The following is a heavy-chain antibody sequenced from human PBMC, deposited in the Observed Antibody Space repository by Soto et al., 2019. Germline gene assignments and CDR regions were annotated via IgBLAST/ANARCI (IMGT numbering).Heavy chain of an antibody. J-gene: IGHJ3*02. CDR3: ARSLRSGYHRGDAFDI. Sequence: QVQLVQSGAEVKKPGSSVKVSCKASGGTFSSYAISWVRQAPGQGLEWMGGIIPIFGTANYAQKFQGRVTITADESTSTAYMELSSLRSEDTAVYYCARSLRSGYHRGDAFDIWGQGTMVTVSS. D-gene: IGHD3-22*01. CDR2: IIPIFGTA. V-gene: IGHV1-69*12. CDR1: GGTFSSYA.